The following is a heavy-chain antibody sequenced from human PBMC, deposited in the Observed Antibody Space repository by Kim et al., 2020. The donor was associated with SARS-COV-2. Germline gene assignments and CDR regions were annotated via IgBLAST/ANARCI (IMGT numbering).Heavy chain of an antibody. CDR1: GYTFTSYY. Sequence: ASVKVSCKASGYTFTSYYMHWVRQAPGQGLEWMGIINPSGGSTSYAQKFQGRVTMTRDTSTSTVYMELSSLRSEDTAVYYCARENRRAGHTTTKGYNWFDPWGQGTLVTVSS. D-gene: IGHD1-1*01. J-gene: IGHJ5*02. CDR2: INPSGGST. V-gene: IGHV1-46*01. CDR3: ARENRRAGHTTTKGYNWFDP.